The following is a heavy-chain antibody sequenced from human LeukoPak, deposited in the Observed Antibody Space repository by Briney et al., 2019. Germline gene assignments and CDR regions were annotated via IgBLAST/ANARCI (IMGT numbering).Heavy chain of an antibody. Sequence: GGSLRLSCAASGFTFSSYGMHWVRQAPGKGLEWVAFIRYDGSNKYYADSVKGRFTISRDNSKNTLYLQMNSLRAEDTAVYYCARGYSGYDRGLDVWGKGTTVTVSS. J-gene: IGHJ6*04. D-gene: IGHD5-12*01. V-gene: IGHV3-30*02. CDR2: IRYDGSNK. CDR1: GFTFSSYG. CDR3: ARGYSGYDRGLDV.